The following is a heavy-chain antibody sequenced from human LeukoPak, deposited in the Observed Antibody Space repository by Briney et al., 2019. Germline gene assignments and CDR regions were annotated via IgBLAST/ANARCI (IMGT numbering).Heavy chain of an antibody. CDR3: AKDSRGSSVRVFDC. CDR2: ISSSGST. J-gene: IGHJ4*02. CDR1: GFTFNNYA. V-gene: IGHV3-23*01. Sequence: GGSLRLSCAASGFTFNNYAMTWVRQAPGKGLEWVSAISSSGSTYYADSVRGRFTISRDNSKSTLYLQMNGLRAEDTAVYYCAKDSRGSSVRVFDCWGQGTLVTVSS.